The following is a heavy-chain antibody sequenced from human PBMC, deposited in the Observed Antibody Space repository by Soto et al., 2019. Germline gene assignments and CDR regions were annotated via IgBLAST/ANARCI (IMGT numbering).Heavy chain of an antibody. CDR1: GGTFSSYA. D-gene: IGHD2-2*01. V-gene: IGHV1-69*01. Sequence: QVQLVQSGAEVKKPGSSVKVSCKASGGTFSSYAISWVRQAPGQGLEWMGGIIPIFGTANYAQKFQGRVTITADESTSTAYMELSSLRSEDTAVYYCSRHGNCSSTSCYSDWFDPWGQGTLVTVSS. CDR3: SRHGNCSSTSCYSDWFDP. CDR2: IIPIFGTA. J-gene: IGHJ5*02.